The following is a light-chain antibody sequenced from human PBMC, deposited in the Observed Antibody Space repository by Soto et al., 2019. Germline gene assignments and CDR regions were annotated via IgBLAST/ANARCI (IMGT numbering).Light chain of an antibody. V-gene: IGKV1-5*01. CDR3: REYNSYTWT. CDR2: DAS. Sequence: GDRVTITCRASQGISTWLAWHQQKPGKAPKLLIYDASSLAGGVPSRFSGSGSGTEFTLTISSLQPDDFASFYCREYNSYTWTFGQGTKVDIK. J-gene: IGKJ1*01. CDR1: QGISTW.